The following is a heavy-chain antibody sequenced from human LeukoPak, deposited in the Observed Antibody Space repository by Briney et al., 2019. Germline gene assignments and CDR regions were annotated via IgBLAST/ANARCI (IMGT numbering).Heavy chain of an antibody. Sequence: PSETLSLTCVVSGYSISNDYYWGWIRQPPGKGLELIGNIYHSGGSYYNPSLKSRVTILVDTSKNQFSLKLSSVTAADTAVYYCAKAGTTGIHHWFDPWGQGNLVTVSS. D-gene: IGHD1-1*01. CDR3: AKAGTTGIHHWFDP. CDR1: GYSISNDYY. CDR2: IYHSGGS. V-gene: IGHV4-38-2*01. J-gene: IGHJ5*02.